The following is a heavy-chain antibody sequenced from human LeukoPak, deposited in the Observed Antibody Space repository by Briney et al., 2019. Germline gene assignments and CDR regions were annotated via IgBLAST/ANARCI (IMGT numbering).Heavy chain of an antibody. D-gene: IGHD5-12*01. Sequence: GGSLRLSCVGSGFTFNNAWMSWVRLAPGKGLEWVGRIKTKTDGGTTDYAAPVKGRFAISRDDSKNTLYLQMNSLKTEDTAVYYCSTLATGNYGLDVWGQGTTVTVSS. J-gene: IGHJ6*02. V-gene: IGHV3-15*01. CDR2: IKTKTDGGTT. CDR1: GFTFNNAW. CDR3: STLATGNYGLDV.